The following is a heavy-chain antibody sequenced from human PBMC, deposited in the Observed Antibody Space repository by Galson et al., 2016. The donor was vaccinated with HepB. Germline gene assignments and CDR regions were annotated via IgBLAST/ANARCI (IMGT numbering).Heavy chain of an antibody. Sequence: SLRLSCAASGFTFNTYNMNWVRQAPGKGLEWVSSISSRSIYIDYADAVKGRFAVSRDNARNSLYLQMNSLRAEDTAIYYCARDTGHDFWSGYVDYWGQGSLVTVSS. J-gene: IGHJ4*02. CDR2: ISSRSIYI. CDR3: ARDTGHDFWSGYVDY. CDR1: GFTFNTYN. V-gene: IGHV3-21*01. D-gene: IGHD3-3*01.